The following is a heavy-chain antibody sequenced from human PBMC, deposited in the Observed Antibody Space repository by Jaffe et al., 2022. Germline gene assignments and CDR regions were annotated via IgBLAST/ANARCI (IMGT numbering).Heavy chain of an antibody. CDR1: GFTFSSYG. CDR3: ANDELTGTYWYFDL. Sequence: QVQLVESGGGVVQPGGSLRLSCAASGFTFSSYGMHWVRQAPGKGLEWVAFIRYDGSNKYYADSVKGRFTISRDNSKNTLYLQMNSLRAEDTAVYYCANDELTGTYWYFDLWGRGTLVTVSS. V-gene: IGHV3-30*02. J-gene: IGHJ2*01. D-gene: IGHD7-27*01. CDR2: IRYDGSNK.